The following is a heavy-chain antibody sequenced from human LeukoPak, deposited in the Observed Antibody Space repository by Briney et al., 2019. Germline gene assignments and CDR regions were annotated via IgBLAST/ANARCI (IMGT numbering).Heavy chain of an antibody. CDR2: ISSSSSYI. CDR1: GFTFSSYS. Sequence: PGGSLRLSCAASGFTFSSYSMNWARQAPGKGLEWVSSISSSSSYIYYADSVKGRFTNSRDNAKNSLYLQMNSLRAEDTAVCYCARGGITMIVGEGAFDIWGQGTMVTVSS. D-gene: IGHD3-22*01. J-gene: IGHJ3*02. CDR3: ARGGITMIVGEGAFDI. V-gene: IGHV3-21*01.